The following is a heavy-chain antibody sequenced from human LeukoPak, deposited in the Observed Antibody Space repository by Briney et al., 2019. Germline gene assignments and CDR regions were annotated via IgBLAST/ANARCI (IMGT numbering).Heavy chain of an antibody. V-gene: IGHV3-48*03. J-gene: IGHJ3*02. D-gene: IGHD5-18*01. Sequence: GGSLRLSCAASGFTFSSYEMNWVRQAPGKGLEWVSYISSSGSTIYYADSVKGRFTISRDNAKNSLYLQMNSLRAEDTAVYYCASTDVDTAMVRAPGDAFDIWGQGTMVTVSS. CDR3: ASTDVDTAMVRAPGDAFDI. CDR2: ISSSGSTI. CDR1: GFTFSSYE.